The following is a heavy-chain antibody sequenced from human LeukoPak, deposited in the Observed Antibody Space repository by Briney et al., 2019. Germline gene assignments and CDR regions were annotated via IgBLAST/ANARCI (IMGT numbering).Heavy chain of an antibody. CDR2: IRSKAYGGTT. J-gene: IGHJ4*02. V-gene: IGHV3-49*04. CDR3: SGWLPSSF. CDR1: GFTFSSYW. Sequence: GGSLRLSCAASGFTFSSYWMSWVRQAPGKGLEWVGFIRSKAYGGTTEYAASVKGRFTISRDDSKSIAYLQMNSLKTEDTAVYYCSGWLPSSFWGQGTLVTVSS. D-gene: IGHD6-19*01.